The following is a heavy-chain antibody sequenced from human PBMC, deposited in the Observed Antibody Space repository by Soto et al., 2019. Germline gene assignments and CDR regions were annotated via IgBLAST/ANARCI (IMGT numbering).Heavy chain of an antibody. CDR3: ARDRCSGGSCYPLFDY. CDR1: GGTFSSYA. D-gene: IGHD2-15*01. CDR2: IIPIFGTA. V-gene: IGHV1-69*01. J-gene: IGHJ4*02. Sequence: QVQLVQSGAEVKKPGSSVKVSCKASGGTFSSYAISWVRQAPGQGLEWMGGIIPIFGTANYAQKFQGRVTITADDSTITAYMELSSLRSEDTAVYYCARDRCSGGSCYPLFDYWGQGTLVTVSS.